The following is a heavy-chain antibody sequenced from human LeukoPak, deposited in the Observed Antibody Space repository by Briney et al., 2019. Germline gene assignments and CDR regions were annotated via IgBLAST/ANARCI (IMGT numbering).Heavy chain of an antibody. CDR2: IYYSGST. Sequence: SETLSLTCTVSGGSISSYYWSWIRQPPGKGLEWVGYIYYSGSTNYNPSLKSRVTISVDTSKNQFSLKLSSVTAADTAVYYCARQVCSSTSCYPYYYYGMDVWGQGTTVTVSS. CDR3: ARQVCSSTSCYPYYYYGMDV. CDR1: GGSISSYY. D-gene: IGHD2-2*01. V-gene: IGHV4-59*01. J-gene: IGHJ6*02.